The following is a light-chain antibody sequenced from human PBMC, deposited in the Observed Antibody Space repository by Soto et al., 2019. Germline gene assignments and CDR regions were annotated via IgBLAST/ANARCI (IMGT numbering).Light chain of an antibody. CDR3: QQYYSTPWT. V-gene: IGKV4-1*01. Sequence: DIVLTQSPDSLAVSLGERATINCKSSQSFLYSSNNKNYLAWYHQKPGQPPKLLIYWASTRESGVPDRFSGSGSGTDFTLTISSLQAADVAVYYCQQYYSTPWTFGQGTKVDI. J-gene: IGKJ1*01. CDR1: QSFLYSSNNKNY. CDR2: WAS.